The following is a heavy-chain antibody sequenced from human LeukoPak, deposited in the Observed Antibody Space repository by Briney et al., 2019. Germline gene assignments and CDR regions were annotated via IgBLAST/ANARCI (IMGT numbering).Heavy chain of an antibody. CDR3: ARDRLSVVVVPAAMYAFDI. J-gene: IGHJ3*02. CDR2: ISSSSSYI. V-gene: IGHV3-21*01. Sequence: GGSLRLSCAASGVTFSGYSMNWVRQAPGKGLEWVSSISSSSSYIYYADSVKGRFTISRDNAKNSLYLQMNSLRAEDTAVYYCARDRLSVVVVPAAMYAFDIWGQGTMVTVSS. D-gene: IGHD2-2*01. CDR1: GVTFSGYS.